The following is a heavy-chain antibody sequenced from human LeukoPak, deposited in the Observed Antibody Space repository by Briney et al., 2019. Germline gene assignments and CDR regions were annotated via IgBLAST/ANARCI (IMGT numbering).Heavy chain of an antibody. CDR1: GGSFSGYY. Sequence: SETLSLTCVVYGGSFSGYYWSWIRQPPGKGLEWIGEINHSGSTNYNPSLKSRVTISVDTSKNQFSLKLSSVTAADTAVYYCARGLYYYYGSGSPVWGKGTTVTVSS. CDR2: INHSGST. CDR3: ARGLYYYYGSGSPV. J-gene: IGHJ6*04. V-gene: IGHV4-34*01. D-gene: IGHD3-10*01.